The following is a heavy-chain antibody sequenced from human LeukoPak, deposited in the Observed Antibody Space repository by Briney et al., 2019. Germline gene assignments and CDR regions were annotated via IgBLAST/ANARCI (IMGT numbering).Heavy chain of an antibody. J-gene: IGHJ4*02. V-gene: IGHV3-64D*06. D-gene: IGHD3-22*01. Sequence: GGSLRLSCLASLFCLSIGAMYFVCQAPGKGLEYVSAISGNGGSTYYADSVKGRFTISRDNSKNTLYLQMSRPRPETTALYYFVKDGSAITTGAASNGGKGTLVTVSS. CDR1: LFCLSIGA. CDR2: ISGNGGST. CDR3: VKDGSAITTGAASN.